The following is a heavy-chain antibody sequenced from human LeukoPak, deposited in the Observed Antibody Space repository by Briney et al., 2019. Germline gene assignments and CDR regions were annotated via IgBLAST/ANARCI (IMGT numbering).Heavy chain of an antibody. J-gene: IGHJ3*02. Sequence: TLPDTCTVSGGSISSGGYYWTCIRQHPGKGLEWIGYIYYSGSTYYNPSLKSRVPISVDTSKNQFSLKLSSVTAADTAVYYCARGLYDSSGYDAFDIWGRGTSDPVSS. V-gene: IGHV4-31*03. CDR3: ARGLYDSSGYDAFDI. CDR2: IYYSGST. D-gene: IGHD3-22*01. CDR1: GGSISSGGYY.